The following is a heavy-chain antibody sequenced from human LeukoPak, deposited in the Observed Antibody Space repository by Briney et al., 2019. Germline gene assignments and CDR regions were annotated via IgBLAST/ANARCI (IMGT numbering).Heavy chain of an antibody. V-gene: IGHV4-38-2*02. J-gene: IGHJ4*02. D-gene: IGHD4-17*01. CDR1: GYSISSGYH. CDR3: ARDSDGDYEGGYDY. CDR2: IYHSGST. Sequence: SETLSLTCTVSGYSISSGYHWGWIRQPPGKGLEWIGSIYHSGSTYYNPSLKSRVTISVDTSKNQFSLKLSSVTAADTAVYYCARDSDGDYEGGYDYWGQGTLVTVSS.